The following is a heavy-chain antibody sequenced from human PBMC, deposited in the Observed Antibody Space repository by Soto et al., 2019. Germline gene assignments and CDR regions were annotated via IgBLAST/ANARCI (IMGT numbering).Heavy chain of an antibody. J-gene: IGHJ6*03. CDR2: TSNRSKGYN. CDR1: GDSVSSNSAA. D-gene: IGHD6-6*01. V-gene: IGHV6-1*01. Sequence: SQTLSLTCAISGDSVSSNSAAWNWIRQSPSRGLEWLGRTSNRSKGYNDYAVSVKSRITINPDTSKNQFSLQLNSVTPEDTAVYYCARDLSIAARRYYYYYMDVWGKGTTVTVSS. CDR3: ARDLSIAARRYYYYYMDV.